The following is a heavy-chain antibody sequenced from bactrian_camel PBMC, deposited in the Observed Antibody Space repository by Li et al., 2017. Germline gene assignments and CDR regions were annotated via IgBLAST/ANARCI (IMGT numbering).Heavy chain of an antibody. D-gene: IGHD4*01. Sequence: HVQLVESGGGSVQEGQSLRLSCAISGYATSHYCIAWFRLSPGKEREEVAHIYARNGRSDVSGPVKGRFAISRDNAKNTVYLQMNSLKPEDTAMYYCAARANFMGARPPLTFGTYSDWGQGTQVTVS. V-gene: IGHV3-3*01. CDR3: AARANFMGARPPLTFGTYSD. CDR1: GYATSHYC. CDR2: IYARNGRS. J-gene: IGHJ4*01.